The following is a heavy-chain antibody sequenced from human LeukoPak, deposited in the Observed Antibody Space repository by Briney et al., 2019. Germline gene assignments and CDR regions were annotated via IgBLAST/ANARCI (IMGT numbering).Heavy chain of an antibody. V-gene: IGHV3-30*02. J-gene: IGHJ5*02. CDR1: GLTFSNYG. Sequence: PGGSLRLSCAAAGLTFSNYGMHWVRQAPGKGLQWVAYIRYDGSNNYYADSVKGRFTISRDNSKNTLYLQMNSLRAEDTAVYYCAKDAHDFWSGYYPTQFDPWGQGTLVTVSS. D-gene: IGHD3-3*01. CDR3: AKDAHDFWSGYYPTQFDP. CDR2: IRYDGSNN.